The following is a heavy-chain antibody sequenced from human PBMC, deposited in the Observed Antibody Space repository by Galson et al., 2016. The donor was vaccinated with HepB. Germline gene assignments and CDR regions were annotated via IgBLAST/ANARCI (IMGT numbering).Heavy chain of an antibody. CDR2: ISWNSGTI. Sequence: SLRLSCAASGFTFKDYAMHWVRQVPGKGLEWVSRISWNSGTIDYSDSVKGRFTISRDNAKNSLDLQMTSLTVDDTALYYCAKVQGTVISAFDYWGQGTPVTVSS. V-gene: IGHV3-9*01. J-gene: IGHJ4*02. D-gene: IGHD2-21*01. CDR1: GFTFKDYA. CDR3: AKVQGTVISAFDY.